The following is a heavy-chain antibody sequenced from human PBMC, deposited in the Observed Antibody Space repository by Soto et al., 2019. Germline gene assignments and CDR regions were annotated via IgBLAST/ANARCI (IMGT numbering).Heavy chain of an antibody. V-gene: IGHV3-23*01. CDR2: IRNSGGFT. Sequence: VQLLESGGGLVQPGGSLRLSCAASGFTFNNYAMNWVRQAPGTGLEWVSAIRNSGGFTYYADSVKGRFTISRDNSKNTLYLHMNSLRAEDTALYYCAKDYFETKGPYFFDYWGQGPLVTVAS. D-gene: IGHD1-26*01. CDR3: AKDYFETKGPYFFDY. J-gene: IGHJ4*02. CDR1: GFTFNNYA.